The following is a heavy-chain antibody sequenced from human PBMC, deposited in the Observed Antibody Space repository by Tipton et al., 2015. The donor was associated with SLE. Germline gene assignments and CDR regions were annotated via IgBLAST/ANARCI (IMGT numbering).Heavy chain of an antibody. D-gene: IGHD6-13*01. J-gene: IGHJ4*02. CDR2: IKQDGSEK. V-gene: IGHV3-7*01. CDR1: GFTFSSYW. Sequence: SLRLSCAASGFTFSSYWMSWVRQAPGKGLEWVANIKQDGSEKYYVDSVKGRFTISRDNAKNSLYLQMNSLRAEDTAVYYCTRGFYSSSWYRYWGQGTLVTVSS. CDR3: TRGFYSSSWYRY.